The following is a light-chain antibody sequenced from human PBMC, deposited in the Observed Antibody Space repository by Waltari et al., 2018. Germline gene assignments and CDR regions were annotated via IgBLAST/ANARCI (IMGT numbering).Light chain of an antibody. CDR3: QHYNNYSGT. CDR1: PTVSAW. V-gene: IGKV1-5*03. J-gene: IGKJ1*01. CDR2: KAS. Sequence: DIQMTQSPSTLSASVGDTVTITCRASPTVSAWLAWYQQKPGNAPKLLIYKASNLKSGVPSRFSGSGSGTEFTLTISSLQPDDFATYYCQHYNNYSGTFGQGTRVELK.